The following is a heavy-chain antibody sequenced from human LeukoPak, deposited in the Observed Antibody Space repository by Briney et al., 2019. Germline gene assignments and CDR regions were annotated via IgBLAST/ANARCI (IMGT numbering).Heavy chain of an antibody. CDR2: IIPIFGTA. V-gene: IGHV1-69*06. Sequence: SVKVSCKVSGYTLTELSMHWVRQAPGQGLEWVGGIIPIFGTANYAQKFQGRVTITADKSTSTAYMELSSLRSEDTAVYYCARAGGTYYYDSSGFLTEWGQGTLVTVSS. CDR3: ARAGGTYYYDSSGFLTE. D-gene: IGHD3-22*01. CDR1: GYTLTELS. J-gene: IGHJ4*02.